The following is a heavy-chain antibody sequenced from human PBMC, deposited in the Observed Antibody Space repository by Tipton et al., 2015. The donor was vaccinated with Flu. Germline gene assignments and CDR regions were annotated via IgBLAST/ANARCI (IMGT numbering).Heavy chain of an antibody. Sequence: GSLRLSCAALGFIFSYYEMNWVRQSPGKGLEWISFISSSGSTTFYADSVKGRFTVSRDNAKNSLYLQMNSLRAEDTAVYYCTRALDYWGQGTPVTVSS. J-gene: IGHJ4*02. CDR3: TRALDY. V-gene: IGHV3-48*03. CDR2: ISSSGSTT. CDR1: GFIFSYYE.